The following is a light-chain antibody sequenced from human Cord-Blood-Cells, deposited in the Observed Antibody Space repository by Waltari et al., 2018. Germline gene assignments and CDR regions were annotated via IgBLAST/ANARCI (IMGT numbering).Light chain of an antibody. J-gene: IGKJ2*01. V-gene: IGKV1-33*01. CDR1: QDISNY. CDR2: DAS. CDR3: QQYDNLPPYT. Sequence: DLHMTQSPSSLSASVGDIVTIPFQASQDISNYLNWYQQKPGKAPKLLIYDASNLETGVPSRFSGSGSGTDFTFTISSLQPEDIATYYCQQYDNLPPYTFGQGTKLEIK.